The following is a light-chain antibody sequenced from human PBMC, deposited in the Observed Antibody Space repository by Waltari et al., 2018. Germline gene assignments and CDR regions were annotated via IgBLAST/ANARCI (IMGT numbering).Light chain of an antibody. CDR3: SSYTSSSVV. V-gene: IGLV2-14*01. CDR2: EVS. Sequence: QSALTQPASVSGSPGQSITISCTGTTSDVGGYNYVSWYQQQPDKAPKLMIYEVSNRPSGVSNRFSGSKSGNTASLTISGLQAEDEADYYCSSYTSSSVVFGGGTKLTVL. CDR1: TSDVGGYNY. J-gene: IGLJ2*01.